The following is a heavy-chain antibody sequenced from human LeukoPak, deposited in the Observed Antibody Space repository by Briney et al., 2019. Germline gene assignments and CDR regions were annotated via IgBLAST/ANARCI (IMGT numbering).Heavy chain of an antibody. Sequence: AGGSLRLSCAASGFTFSSYAMHWVRQAPGKGLEWVAVISYDGSNKYYADSVKGRFTISRDNSKNTLYLQMNSLRAEDTAVYYCAREDISGSYFYYYGMGVWGQGTTVTVSS. CDR3: AREDISGSYFYYYGMGV. J-gene: IGHJ6*02. V-gene: IGHV3-30*04. CDR2: ISYDGSNK. CDR1: GFTFSSYA. D-gene: IGHD3-10*01.